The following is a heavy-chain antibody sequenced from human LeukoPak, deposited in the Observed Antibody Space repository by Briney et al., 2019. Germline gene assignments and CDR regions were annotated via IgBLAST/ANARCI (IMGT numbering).Heavy chain of an antibody. CDR2: IDSDGTTT. V-gene: IGHV3-74*01. J-gene: IGHJ4*02. CDR3: VRGWTTANLAPH. CDR1: GFTFRNYW. Sequence: GGSLRLSCAASGFTFRNYWIHWVRQAPGKGLVWVSRIDSDGTTTNYADSVKGRFSISRDNAENTVHLQMNSLRAEDTAVYYCVRGWTTANLAPHWGQGTLVTVSS. D-gene: IGHD4-11*01.